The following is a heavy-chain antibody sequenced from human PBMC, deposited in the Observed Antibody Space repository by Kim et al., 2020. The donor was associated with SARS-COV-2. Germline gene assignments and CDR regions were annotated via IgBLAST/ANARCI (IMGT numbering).Heavy chain of an antibody. CDR3: ARGDSGYDPKTY. CDR1: GGSFSGYY. D-gene: IGHD5-12*01. J-gene: IGHJ1*01. CDR2: INHSGST. Sequence: SETLSLTCAVYGGSFSGYYWSWIRQPPGKGLEWIGQINHSGSTNYNPSLKSRVTISVDTSKNQFPLKLSSVTAADTAAYYCARGDSGYDPKTYCGQGTL. V-gene: IGHV4-34*01.